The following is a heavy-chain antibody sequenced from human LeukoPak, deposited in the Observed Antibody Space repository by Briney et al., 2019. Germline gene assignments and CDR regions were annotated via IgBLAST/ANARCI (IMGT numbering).Heavy chain of an antibody. J-gene: IGHJ4*02. CDR3: ARRTHLGYCSGGSCYAFDY. CDR1: GFTLSSYW. V-gene: IGHV3-74*01. Sequence: PGGSLRLSCAASGFTLSSYWMHWVRQAPGKGLVWVSGIYFDGDGINNADSVKGRLTISRDNAKNTLYLQLNSLRVEDTAVYYCARRTHLGYCSGGSCYAFDYWGQGTLVTVSS. CDR2: IYFDGDGI. D-gene: IGHD2-15*01.